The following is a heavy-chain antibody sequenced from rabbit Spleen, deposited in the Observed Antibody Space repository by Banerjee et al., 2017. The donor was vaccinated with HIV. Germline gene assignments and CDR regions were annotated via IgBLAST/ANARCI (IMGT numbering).Heavy chain of an antibody. V-gene: IGHV1S7*01. CDR2: IDPVFGST. CDR3: ARDGAGSSYFNL. Sequence: QQLVESGGGLVQPGGSLKLSCKASGFDFSTYSMNWVRQAPGKGLEWIGYIDPVFGSTYYANWVNGRFTISSHNAQNTLYLQLNSLTAADTATYFCARDGAGSSYFNLWGQGPWSPS. D-gene: IGHD8-1*01. J-gene: IGHJ4*01. CDR1: GFDFSTYS.